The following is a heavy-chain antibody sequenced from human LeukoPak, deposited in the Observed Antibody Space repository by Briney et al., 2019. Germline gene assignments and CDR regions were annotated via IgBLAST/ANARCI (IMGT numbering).Heavy chain of an antibody. CDR1: GFTFSSYA. CDR2: ISGSGGST. J-gene: IGHJ4*02. CDR3: ARGSEYSSSWYPDY. V-gene: IGHV3-23*01. D-gene: IGHD6-13*01. Sequence: GGSLRLSCAASGFTFSSYAMSWVRQAPGKGLEWVSAISGSGGSTYYADSVKGRFTISRDNSKNTLYLQMGSLRAEDMAVYYCARGSEYSSSWYPDYWGQGTLVTVSS.